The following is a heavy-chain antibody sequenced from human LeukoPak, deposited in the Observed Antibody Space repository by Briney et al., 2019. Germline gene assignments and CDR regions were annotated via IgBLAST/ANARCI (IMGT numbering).Heavy chain of an antibody. V-gene: IGHV3-30*04. CDR3: ARGGYYDSSGYYYPYYFDY. Sequence: PGGSLRLSCAASGFTFSSYAMHWVRQAPGKGLEWVTIISYDGSNKYYADSVKGRFTISRDNSKNTLYLQMNSLRAEDTAVYYCARGGYYDSSGYYYPYYFDYWGQGTLVTVSS. J-gene: IGHJ4*02. CDR1: GFTFSSYA. D-gene: IGHD3-22*01. CDR2: ISYDGSNK.